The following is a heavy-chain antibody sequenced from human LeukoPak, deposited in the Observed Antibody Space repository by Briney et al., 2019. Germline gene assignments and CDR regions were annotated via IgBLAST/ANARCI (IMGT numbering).Heavy chain of an antibody. CDR3: ARGGSSTSPTIYYYYGMDV. CDR2: INHSGST. V-gene: IGHV4-34*01. CDR1: GGSFSGYY. D-gene: IGHD2-2*01. J-gene: IGHJ6*02. Sequence: SETLSLTCAVYGGSFSGYYWSWIRQPPGKGLEWIGEINHSGSTNYNPSLKSRVTMSVDTSKNQFSLKLSSVTAADTAVYYCARGGSSTSPTIYYYYGMDVWGQGTTVTVSS.